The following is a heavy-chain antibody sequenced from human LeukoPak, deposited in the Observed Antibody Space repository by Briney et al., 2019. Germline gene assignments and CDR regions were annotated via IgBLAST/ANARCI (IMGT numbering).Heavy chain of an antibody. Sequence: GGSLRLSCAASGFTVSSNYMSWVRQAPGKGLEWVSVIYSGGSTYYAASVKGRFTIFRDNSKNTLYLQMSSLRAEDTAVYYCAREVDYGDYYFDYWGQGTLVTVSS. CDR3: AREVDYGDYYFDY. D-gene: IGHD4-17*01. CDR1: GFTVSSNY. V-gene: IGHV3-53*01. J-gene: IGHJ4*02. CDR2: IYSGGST.